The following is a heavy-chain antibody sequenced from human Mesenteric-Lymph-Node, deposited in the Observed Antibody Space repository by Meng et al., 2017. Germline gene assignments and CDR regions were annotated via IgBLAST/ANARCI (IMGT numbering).Heavy chain of an antibody. V-gene: IGHV4-59*01. CDR2: IYYSGST. D-gene: IGHD4-17*01. CDR3: ARATTVTFLHFDY. Sequence: SETLSLTCTVSGGSISTYYWSWIRQPPGKGLEWIGYIYYSGSTNYNPSLKSRVTISLDTSKTQFSLKLSSMTAADTAVYYCARATTVTFLHFDYWGQGTLVTVSS. CDR1: GGSISTYY. J-gene: IGHJ4*02.